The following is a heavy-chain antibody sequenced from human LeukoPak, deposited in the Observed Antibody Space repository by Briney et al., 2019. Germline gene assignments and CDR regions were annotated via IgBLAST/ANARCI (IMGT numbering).Heavy chain of an antibody. CDR2: INSDGSST. Sequence: GGSLRLSCAASGFTFSSYWMHWVRQASGKGLVWVSRINSDGSSTSYADSVKGRFTISRDNAKNTLYLQMNSLRAKDTAVYYCAREGPFYGDYIEAYFDYWGQGTLVTVSS. CDR3: AREGPFYGDYIEAYFDY. J-gene: IGHJ4*02. CDR1: GFTFSSYW. V-gene: IGHV3-74*01. D-gene: IGHD4-17*01.